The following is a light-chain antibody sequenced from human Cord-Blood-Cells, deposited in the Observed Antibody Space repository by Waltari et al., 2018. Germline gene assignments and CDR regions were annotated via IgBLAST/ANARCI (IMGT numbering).Light chain of an antibody. CDR3: QQYNNWPPLT. CDR2: GAS. Sequence: IVMTQSPPTLPASPGEQSTLSCRASKRVSSNLAWYQQNPGQAPRLLIYGASTRATGIPARFSGSGSGTEFTLTISSLQSEDFAVYYCQQYNNWPPLTFGGGTKVEIK. CDR1: KRVSSN. J-gene: IGKJ4*01. V-gene: IGKV3-15*01.